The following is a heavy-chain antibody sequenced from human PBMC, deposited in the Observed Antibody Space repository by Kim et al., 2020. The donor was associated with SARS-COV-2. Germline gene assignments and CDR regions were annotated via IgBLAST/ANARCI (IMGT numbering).Heavy chain of an antibody. J-gene: IGHJ6*02. CDR3: AGLPSGWYHMDV. CDR1: GGSISSGSYY. Sequence: SETLSLTCTVSGGSISSGSYYWSWIRQPAGKGLEWIGRIYTSGSTNYNPSLKSRVTISVDTSKNQFSLKLSSVTAADTAVYYCAGLPSGWYHMDVWGQGTTVTVSS. CDR2: IYTSGST. V-gene: IGHV4-61*02. D-gene: IGHD6-19*01.